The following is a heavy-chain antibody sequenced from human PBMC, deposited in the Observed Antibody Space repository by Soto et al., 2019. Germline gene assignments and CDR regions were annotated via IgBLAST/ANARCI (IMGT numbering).Heavy chain of an antibody. J-gene: IGHJ5*02. CDR2: ISYDGSNK. CDR1: GFTFSSYA. V-gene: IGHV3-30-3*01. CDR3: ARDYGDYT. Sequence: GGSLRLSCAASGFTFSSYAMHWVRQAPGKGLEWVAVISYDGSNKYYADSVKGRFTISRDNSKNTLYLQMNSLRAEDTAVYYCARDYGDYTWGQGTLVTVSS. D-gene: IGHD4-17*01.